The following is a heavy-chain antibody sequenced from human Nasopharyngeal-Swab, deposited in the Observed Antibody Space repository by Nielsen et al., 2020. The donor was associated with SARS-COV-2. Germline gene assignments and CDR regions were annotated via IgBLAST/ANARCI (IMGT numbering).Heavy chain of an antibody. J-gene: IGHJ4*02. Sequence: GESLKISCVASGFTFSDYLLSWVRQAPAKGLEWVASIKQDGSEKNYVDSVKGRFITSRDNAKNSLFLQMDSLRTEDTAFYYCARVGGRTSHMGSWGQGTLVTVSS. CDR3: ARVGGRTSHMGS. CDR1: GFTFSDYL. D-gene: IGHD3-10*01. CDR2: IKQDGSEK. V-gene: IGHV3-7*01.